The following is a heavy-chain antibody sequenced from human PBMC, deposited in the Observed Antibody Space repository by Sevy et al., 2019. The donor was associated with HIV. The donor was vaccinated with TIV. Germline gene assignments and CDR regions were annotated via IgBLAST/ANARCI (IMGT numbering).Heavy chain of an antibody. CDR3: ARVMSAYTRNWNHEDSDAFDI. D-gene: IGHD1-1*01. CDR2: ISSGGSTI. J-gene: IGHJ3*02. V-gene: IGHV3-11*01. CDR1: GFTFSDYY. Sequence: GGSLRLSCAASGFTFSDYYMSWIRQAPGKGLEWVSYISSGGSTIYYADSVKGRFAISRDNAKNSLYLQMNSLRAEDTAVYYCARVMSAYTRNWNHEDSDAFDIWVQGTSFTVSS.